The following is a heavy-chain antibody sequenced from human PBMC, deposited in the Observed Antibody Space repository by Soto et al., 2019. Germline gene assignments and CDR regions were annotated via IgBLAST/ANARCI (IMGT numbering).Heavy chain of an antibody. V-gene: IGHV4-59*01. CDR3: ARWPNTSSSARAFDI. D-gene: IGHD6-6*01. CDR1: GDSINYYY. Sequence: TSETLSLTCLVSGDSINYYYWSWIRRPPGKGLEWIGHIYYTGSTNYNPSLKSRVTMSVDASNNQFSLKLSSVTAADTAVYYCARWPNTSSSARAFDIWGQGTMVTVSS. CDR2: IYYTGST. J-gene: IGHJ3*02.